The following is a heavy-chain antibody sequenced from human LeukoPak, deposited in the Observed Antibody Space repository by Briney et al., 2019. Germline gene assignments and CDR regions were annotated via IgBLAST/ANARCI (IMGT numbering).Heavy chain of an antibody. Sequence: PGGSLRLSCAASGFTFTTYYMTWVRQAPGKGLEWLANISQDGRTKYYADSVEGRFAISRDNAINSVFLQMNRVRAEDMAVYYCARENWSNDYWGQGTLVTVSS. J-gene: IGHJ4*02. CDR2: ISQDGRTK. V-gene: IGHV3-7*01. D-gene: IGHD1-1*01. CDR3: ARENWSNDY. CDR1: GFTFTTYY.